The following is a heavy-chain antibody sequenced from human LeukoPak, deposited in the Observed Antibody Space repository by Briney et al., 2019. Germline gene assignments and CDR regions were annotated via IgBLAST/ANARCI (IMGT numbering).Heavy chain of an antibody. V-gene: IGHV6-1*01. CDR2: TYYRSKWYN. D-gene: IGHD3-10*01. CDR1: GDSVSSNSAA. Sequence: SQTLSLTCAISGDSVSSNSAAWNWIRQSPSRGLEWLGGTYYRSKWYNDYAVSVKSRITINPDTSKNQFSLQLNSVTPEDTAVYYCARESMVRGVITESFDYWGQGTLVTVSS. CDR3: ARESMVRGVITESFDY. J-gene: IGHJ4*02.